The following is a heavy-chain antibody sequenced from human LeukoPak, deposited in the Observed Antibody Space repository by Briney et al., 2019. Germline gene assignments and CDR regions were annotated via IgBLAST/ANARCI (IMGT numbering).Heavy chain of an antibody. D-gene: IGHD3-10*01. CDR1: GYSISSGYY. CDR3: ARNTHYYGSGSYGVDWFDP. J-gene: IGHJ5*02. Sequence: SETLSLTCTVSGYSISSGYYWGWIRPPPGKGLEWIGSIYHSGSTYYNPSLKSRVTISVDTSKNQFSLKLSSVTAADTAVYYCARNTHYYGSGSYGVDWFDPWGQGTLVTVSS. CDR2: IYHSGST. V-gene: IGHV4-38-2*02.